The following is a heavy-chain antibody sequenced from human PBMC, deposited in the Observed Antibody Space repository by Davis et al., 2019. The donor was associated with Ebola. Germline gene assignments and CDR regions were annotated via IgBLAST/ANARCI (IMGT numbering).Heavy chain of an antibody. Sequence: SVTVSCLASVYTFTGYYMHWVRQAPGQGLEWMGRINPNSGGTNYAQKFQGRVTMTRNTSISTAYMELSSLRAEDTAVYYCARDMGTATVLYDYGMDVWGKGTTVTVSS. CDR2: INPNSGGT. D-gene: IGHD5-18*01. V-gene: IGHV1-2*06. CDR1: VYTFTGYY. J-gene: IGHJ6*04. CDR3: ARDMGTATVLYDYGMDV.